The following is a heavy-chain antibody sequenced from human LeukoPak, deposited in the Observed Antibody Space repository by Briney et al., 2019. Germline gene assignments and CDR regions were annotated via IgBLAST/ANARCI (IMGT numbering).Heavy chain of an antibody. CDR1: GYTFTSYY. V-gene: IGHV3-30*18. Sequence: SCKASGYTFTSYYMHWVRQAPGKGLEWVAVISYDGSNKYYADSVKGRFTISRDNSKNTLYLQMNSLRAEDTAVYYCAKGVVTTSEIDYWGQGTLVTVSS. D-gene: IGHD4-11*01. CDR2: ISYDGSNK. J-gene: IGHJ4*02. CDR3: AKGVVTTSEIDY.